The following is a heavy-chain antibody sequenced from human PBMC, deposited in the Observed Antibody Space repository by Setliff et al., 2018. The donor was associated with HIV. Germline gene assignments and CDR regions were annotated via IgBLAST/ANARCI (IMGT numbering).Heavy chain of an antibody. V-gene: IGHV4-59*11. CDR3: ARGVVDYDFWSGSGDYYYMDV. Sequence: PSETLSLTCTVSGGSISSHYWSWIRQSQGKGLEWIGYFYYSGTTNYNPSLKSRVTISADTPKNQISLKVKSVTAADTAVYYCARGVVDYDFWSGSGDYYYMDVWGKGTTVTVSS. CDR1: GGSISSHY. D-gene: IGHD3-3*01. J-gene: IGHJ6*03. CDR2: FYYSGTT.